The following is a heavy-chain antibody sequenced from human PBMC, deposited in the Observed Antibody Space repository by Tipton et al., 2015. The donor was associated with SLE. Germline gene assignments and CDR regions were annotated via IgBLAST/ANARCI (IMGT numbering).Heavy chain of an antibody. CDR3: ARTSGSYMDY. CDR1: GGSISSYY. J-gene: IGHJ4*02. CDR2: IYYTGST. V-gene: IGHV4-59*01. D-gene: IGHD3-10*01. Sequence: TLSLTCTVSGGSISSYYWSWIRQPPGKGLEWIGYIYYTGSTYYNPSLKSRVTISVDTSKNQFSLRLSSVTAADTAVYYCARTSGSYMDYWGQGTLVTVSS.